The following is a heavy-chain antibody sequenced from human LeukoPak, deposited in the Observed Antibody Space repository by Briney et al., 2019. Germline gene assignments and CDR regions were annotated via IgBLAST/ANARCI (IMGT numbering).Heavy chain of an antibody. CDR2: IYYSGST. D-gene: IGHD3-3*01. Sequence: SETLSLTCTVSGGSISSYYWSWIRQPPGKGLEWIGYIYYSGSTNYNPSLKSRVTISVDTSKNQFSLKLSSVAAADTAVYFCARHYRSAYYYYGMDVWGQGTTVTVSS. CDR1: GGSISSYY. V-gene: IGHV4-59*08. CDR3: ARHYRSAYYYYGMDV. J-gene: IGHJ6*02.